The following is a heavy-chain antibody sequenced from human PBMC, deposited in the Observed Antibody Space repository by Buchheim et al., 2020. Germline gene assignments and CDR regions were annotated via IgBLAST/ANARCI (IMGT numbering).Heavy chain of an antibody. Sequence: QLQLQESGPGLVKPSETLSLTCTVSGDSISRSSSYWGWICQPPGKGLEWIGNIYYSGTTYSNPSLKSRVTISVDTSKNQFSLKLNSVTAADTAVYYCARGIYSSGHWNHFDYWGQGAL. CDR1: GDSISRSSSY. CDR2: IYYSGTT. J-gene: IGHJ4*02. CDR3: ARGIYSSGHWNHFDY. D-gene: IGHD3-22*01. V-gene: IGHV4-39*01.